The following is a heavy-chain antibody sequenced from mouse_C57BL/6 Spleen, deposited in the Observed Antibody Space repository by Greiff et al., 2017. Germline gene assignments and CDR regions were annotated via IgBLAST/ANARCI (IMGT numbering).Heavy chain of an antibody. J-gene: IGHJ2*01. Sequence: VQLQQSGAELVKPGASVKISCKASGYAFSSYWMNWVKQRPGKGLEWIGQIYPGDGDTNYNGKFKGKATLTADKSSSTAYLQLSSLTSEDSAVYFCARGGLRQDHFEYWGPGTTLTVAS. D-gene: IGHD6-1*01. V-gene: IGHV1-80*01. CDR2: IYPGDGDT. CDR3: ARGGLRQDHFEY. CDR1: GYAFSSYW.